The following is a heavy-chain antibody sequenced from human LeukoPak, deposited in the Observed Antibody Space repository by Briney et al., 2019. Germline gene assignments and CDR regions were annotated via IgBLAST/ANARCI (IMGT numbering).Heavy chain of an antibody. V-gene: IGHV1-46*01. Sequence: GASVKVSCKASGYTFTSYGISWVRQAPGQGLEWMGIINPSGGSTSYAQKFQGRVTMTRDTSTSTVYMELSSLRSEDTAVYYCARDRRAPYYGSGSYPLGGMDVWGQGTTVTVSS. D-gene: IGHD3-10*01. J-gene: IGHJ6*02. CDR1: GYTFTSYG. CDR2: INPSGGST. CDR3: ARDRRAPYYGSGSYPLGGMDV.